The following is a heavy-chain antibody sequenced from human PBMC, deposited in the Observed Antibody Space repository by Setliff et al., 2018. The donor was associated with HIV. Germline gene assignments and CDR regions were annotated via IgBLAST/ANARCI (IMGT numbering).Heavy chain of an antibody. Sequence: SETLSLTCAVYGGSFSGYWSWIRQPPGKGLEFIGSIHYNDGKTYYNAALRSRVTISVDTSRDQFSLQLTSVTAADTAVYYCARAPPGIQNDAFDVWGQGTMVTVSS. CDR3: ARAPPGIQNDAFDV. CDR2: IHYNDGKT. CDR1: GGSFSGY. V-gene: IGHV4-34*01. J-gene: IGHJ3*01.